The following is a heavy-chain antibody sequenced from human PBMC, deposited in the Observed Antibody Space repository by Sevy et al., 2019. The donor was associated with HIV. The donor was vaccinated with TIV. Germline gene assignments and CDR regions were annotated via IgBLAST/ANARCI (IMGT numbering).Heavy chain of an antibody. J-gene: IGHJ4*02. D-gene: IGHD5-18*01. Sequence: GGSLRLSCAASGVTFSGSAMHWVRQASGKGLEWVGRIRSKANSYATAYAASVKGRFTISRDDSKNTAYLQMNSLKTEDTAVYYCTSPLPQYSYGQVGDYWGQGTLVTVSS. V-gene: IGHV3-73*01. CDR1: GVTFSGSA. CDR2: IRSKANSYAT. CDR3: TSPLPQYSYGQVGDY.